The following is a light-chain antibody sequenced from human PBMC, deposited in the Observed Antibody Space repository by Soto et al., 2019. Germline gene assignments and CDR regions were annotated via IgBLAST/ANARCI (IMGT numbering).Light chain of an antibody. J-gene: IGLJ2*01. CDR3: CSYAGNYVV. V-gene: IGLV2-11*01. CDR1: SSDVGGYNH. Sequence: QSALTQPLSVSGSPGQSVTISCTGTSSDVGGYNHVSWYQQHPGKAPKLVIYNVNERPSGVPDRFSGSKSGNTASLTISGLQAEVEADYYCCSYAGNYVVFGGGTKLTVL. CDR2: NVN.